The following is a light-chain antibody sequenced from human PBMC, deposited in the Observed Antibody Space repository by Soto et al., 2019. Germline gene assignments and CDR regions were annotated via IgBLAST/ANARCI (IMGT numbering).Light chain of an antibody. CDR1: SSDVGGYNY. CDR3: CSYAGSPRYV. J-gene: IGLJ1*01. Sequence: QSALTQRRSVSGSPGQSVTISCTGTSSDVGGYNYVSWYQQHPGKAPKVMIYDVSERPSGVPDRFSGSKSGNTASLTISGLQAEDDADYYCCSYAGSPRYVLGTGTKVTVL. V-gene: IGLV2-11*01. CDR2: DVS.